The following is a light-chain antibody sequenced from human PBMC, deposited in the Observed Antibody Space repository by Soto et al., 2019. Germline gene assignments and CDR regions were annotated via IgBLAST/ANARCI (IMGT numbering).Light chain of an antibody. CDR1: SNDVGGYNY. CDR3: CSYAGTYTWV. V-gene: IGLV2-11*01. J-gene: IGLJ3*02. Sequence: QSALTQPRSVSGSPGQSVTISCTGTSNDVGGYNYVSWYQQHPGKAPKLMIYDVNKRPSGVPDRFSGSKSGNTASLTISGLQAEDEADYYCCSYAGTYTWVFGGGTQLTVL. CDR2: DVN.